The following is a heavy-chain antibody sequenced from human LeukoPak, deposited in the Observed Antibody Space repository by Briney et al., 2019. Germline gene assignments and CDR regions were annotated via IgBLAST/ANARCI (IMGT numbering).Heavy chain of an antibody. J-gene: IGHJ4*02. V-gene: IGHV3-21*01. D-gene: IGHD5-18*01. Sequence: GGSLRLSCAASGFTFSSYSMNWVRQAPGKGLEWVSSISSSSSHIYYADSVKGRFTISRDNAKNSLYLQMNSLRAEDTAVYYCARGSTAMAFDYWGQGTLVTVSS. CDR2: ISSSSSHI. CDR3: ARGSTAMAFDY. CDR1: GFTFSSYS.